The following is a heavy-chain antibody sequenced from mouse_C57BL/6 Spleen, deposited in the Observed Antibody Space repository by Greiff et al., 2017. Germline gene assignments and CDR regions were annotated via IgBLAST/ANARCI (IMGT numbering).Heavy chain of an antibody. J-gene: IGHJ2*01. CDR3: ARKGPYYGSFFDY. CDR2: IYPGDGDT. CDR1: GYAFSSSW. Sequence: VMLVESGPELVKPGASVKISCKASGYAFSSSWMNWVKQRPGKGLEWIGRIYPGDGDTNYNGKFKGKATLTADKSSSTAYMQLSSLTSEDSAVYFCARKGPYYGSFFDYWGQGTTLTVSS. V-gene: IGHV1-82*01. D-gene: IGHD1-1*01.